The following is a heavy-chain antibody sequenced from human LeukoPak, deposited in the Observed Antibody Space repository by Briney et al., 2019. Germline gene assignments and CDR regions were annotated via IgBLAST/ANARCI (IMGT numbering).Heavy chain of an antibody. D-gene: IGHD2/OR15-2a*01. CDR1: GGSISTCY. CDR2: IYYSGST. Sequence: SETLSLTCTVSGGSISTCYWNWIRQPPGKGLEWIGYIYYSGSTNYNPSLKSRVTISVDTSKKQFSLKLSSVTAADTAVYYCAMTTSYYYYYMDVWGKGTTVTVSS. CDR3: AMTTSYYYYYMDV. V-gene: IGHV4-59*01. J-gene: IGHJ6*03.